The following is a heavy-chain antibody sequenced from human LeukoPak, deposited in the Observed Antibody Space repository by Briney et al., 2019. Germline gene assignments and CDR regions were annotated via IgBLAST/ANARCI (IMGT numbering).Heavy chain of an antibody. CDR3: ASSSPPQDYYNMDV. CDR1: GFSFNNFG. Sequence: GGSLRLSCAASGFSFNNFGMHWVRQAPGKGLEWVAIIWYDGSNKYYADSVKGRFTISRDNSKNTLYLQMDSLRAEDTAVYYCASSSPPQDYYNMDVWGQGTTVTVSS. J-gene: IGHJ6*02. CDR2: IWYDGSNK. V-gene: IGHV3-33*01. D-gene: IGHD2-15*01.